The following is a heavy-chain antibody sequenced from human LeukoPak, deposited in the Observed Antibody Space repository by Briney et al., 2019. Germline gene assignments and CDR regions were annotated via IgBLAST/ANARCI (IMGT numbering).Heavy chain of an antibody. CDR2: ISGSGGNT. Sequence: PGGSLRLSCAASGFTFSSYAMSWVRQAPGKGLEWVSAISGSGGNTYYANSVKGRLTMSRDNSKNALFLQMNSLRTDDTAIYYCASIYSFMDYWGQGALVTVSS. CDR1: GFTFSSYA. J-gene: IGHJ4*02. D-gene: IGHD4-11*01. CDR3: ASIYSFMDY. V-gene: IGHV3-23*01.